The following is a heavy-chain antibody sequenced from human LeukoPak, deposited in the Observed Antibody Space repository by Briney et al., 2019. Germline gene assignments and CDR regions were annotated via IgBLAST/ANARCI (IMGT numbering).Heavy chain of an antibody. Sequence: PSETLSLTCTVSGGSISSYYWSWIRQPPGKGLEWIGYIYYSGSTNYNPSLKSRVTISVDTSKNQFSLKLSSVTAADTAVYYCASFGSGSFDNFDYWGQGTLVTVSS. CDR2: IYYSGST. J-gene: IGHJ4*02. CDR3: ASFGSGSFDNFDY. D-gene: IGHD3-10*01. V-gene: IGHV4-59*01. CDR1: GGSISSYY.